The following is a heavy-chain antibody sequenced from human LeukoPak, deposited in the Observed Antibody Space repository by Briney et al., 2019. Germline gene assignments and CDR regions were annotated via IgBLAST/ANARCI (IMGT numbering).Heavy chain of an antibody. CDR3: ARGSGPYVWGSYPHFDI. CDR2: ILPIFGTP. V-gene: IGHV1-69*05. Sequence: SVKVSCKASGVTFSNYAISWVRQAPGQGLEWMGGILPIFGTPDYAQTFQGRVTITTDESTSTAYMELSSLRSEDTAMYYCARGSGPYVWGSYPHFDIWGQGTMVTVSS. D-gene: IGHD3-16*02. CDR1: GVTFSNYA. J-gene: IGHJ3*02.